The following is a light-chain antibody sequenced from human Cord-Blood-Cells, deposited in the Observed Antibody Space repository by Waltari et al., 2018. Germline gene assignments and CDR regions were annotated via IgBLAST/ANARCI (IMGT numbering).Light chain of an antibody. Sequence: DIQMTQSPSSLSASVGDRVTITCRASQSISSYLNWYQQKPGKAPKLLIYAASSLQSGVPSRFSGSGSGTDFTLTISSLQPEDVATYYCQQSYSRGFTFGPWTKVDIK. V-gene: IGKV1-39*01. CDR3: QQSYSRGFT. CDR1: QSISSY. CDR2: AAS. J-gene: IGKJ3*01.